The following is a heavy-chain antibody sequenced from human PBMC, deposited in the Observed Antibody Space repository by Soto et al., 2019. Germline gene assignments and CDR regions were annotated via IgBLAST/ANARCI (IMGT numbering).Heavy chain of an antibody. D-gene: IGHD5-12*01. CDR2: INPDNGVP. V-gene: IGHV1-2*02. J-gene: IGHJ5*02. CDR3: ARFSSFSANDAADL. CDR1: GYTFTGYY. Sequence: ASVKVSWKASGYTFTGYYVNWARQAPGQGLEWMGWINPDNGVPNYAQKFQGRVTLSRDTSINTAYMELSGLKSDDTAIYYCARFSSFSANDAADLWGQGTLVTVSS.